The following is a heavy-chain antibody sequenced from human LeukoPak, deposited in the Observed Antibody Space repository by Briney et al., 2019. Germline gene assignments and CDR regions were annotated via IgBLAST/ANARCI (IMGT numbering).Heavy chain of an antibody. CDR3: AELGITMIGGV. CDR2: ISSSGSTI. V-gene: IGHV3-48*03. CDR1: GLTFSSYE. J-gene: IGHJ6*04. Sequence: GGSLRLSCAASGLTFSSYEMNWVRQAPGKGLEWVSYISSSGSTIYYADSVKGRFTISRDNAKNSLYLQMNSLRAEDTAVYYCAELGITMIGGVWGKGTTVTISS. D-gene: IGHD3-10*02.